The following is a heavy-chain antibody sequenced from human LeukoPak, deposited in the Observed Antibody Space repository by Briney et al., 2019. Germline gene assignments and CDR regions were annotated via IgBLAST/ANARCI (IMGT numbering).Heavy chain of an antibody. CDR3: ARDHDSDWFDP. V-gene: IGHV4-61*02. J-gene: IGHJ5*02. CDR2: IYTSGST. D-gene: IGHD1-1*01. Sequence: SETLSLTCTVSGGSISSGGYYWSWIRQPAGKGLEWIGRIYTSGSTNYNPSLKSRVTMSVDTSKNQFSLKLSSVTAADTAVYYCARDHDSDWFDPWGQGTLVTVSS. CDR1: GGSISSGGYY.